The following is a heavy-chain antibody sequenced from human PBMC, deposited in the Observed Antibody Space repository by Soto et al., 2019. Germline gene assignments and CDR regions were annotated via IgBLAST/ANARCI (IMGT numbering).Heavy chain of an antibody. CDR1: GFIFSSFT. Sequence: EVQLVESGGGLAQPGGSLRLSCAASGFIFSSFTMNWVRQAPGKGLEWISYMGSDIYYAGSVKGRFTTSRDMAKNSLYLQLNSLRAEDSAVYYCVIDWSFAFDNWGQGTLVTVSS. CDR3: VIDWSFAFDN. V-gene: IGHV3-48*01. J-gene: IGHJ4*02. CDR2: MGSDI.